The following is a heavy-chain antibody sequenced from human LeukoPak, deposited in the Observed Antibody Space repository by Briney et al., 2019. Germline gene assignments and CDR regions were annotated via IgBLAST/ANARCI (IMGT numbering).Heavy chain of an antibody. J-gene: IGHJ6*02. CDR3: AKEMYGSGTLFYYGMDV. D-gene: IGHD3-10*01. Sequence: PGGSLRLSCAASGFTFSSYAMSWVRQAPGKGLEWVSAISGSGGSTYYADSVKGRVTISRDNSKNTLYLQMNSLRAEDTAVYYCAKEMYGSGTLFYYGMDVWGQGTTVTVSS. CDR2: ISGSGGST. CDR1: GFTFSSYA. V-gene: IGHV3-23*01.